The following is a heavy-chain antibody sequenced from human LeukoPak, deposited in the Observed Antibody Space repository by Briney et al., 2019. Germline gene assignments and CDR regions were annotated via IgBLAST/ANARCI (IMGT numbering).Heavy chain of an antibody. Sequence: GGSLRLSCAASAFTFSSYSMNWVRQAPGKGLEWVSSISSSGSYIYYADSVKGRFTISRDNSKNTLYLQMNSLRAEDTAVYYCAKDTAAKGLDYWGQGTLVTVSS. V-gene: IGHV3-21*01. D-gene: IGHD2-15*01. CDR2: ISSSGSYI. CDR3: AKDTAAKGLDY. CDR1: AFTFSSYS. J-gene: IGHJ4*02.